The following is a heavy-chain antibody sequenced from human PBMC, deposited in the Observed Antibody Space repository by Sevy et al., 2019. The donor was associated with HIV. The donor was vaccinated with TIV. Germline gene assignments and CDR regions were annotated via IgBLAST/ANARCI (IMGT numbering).Heavy chain of an antibody. CDR1: GFTFNRYS. J-gene: IGHJ1*01. CDR3: ALERLSSDVAEYFQN. Sequence: GGSLLSCAASGFTFNRYSMHWVRQAPGKGLEWVATISFDATNKHYPDSVKGRFTISRDNFQNSLFLQMDSLRPEDTAVYYCALERLSSDVAEYFQNWGQGTLVTVSS. CDR2: ISFDATNK. V-gene: IGHV3-30-3*01. D-gene: IGHD1-1*01.